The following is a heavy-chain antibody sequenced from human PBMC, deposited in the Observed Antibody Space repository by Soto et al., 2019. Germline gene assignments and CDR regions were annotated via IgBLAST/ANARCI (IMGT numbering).Heavy chain of an antibody. Sequence: GGSLRLSCAASGFTFSNYNMNWVRQAPGKGLEWISYITSSTSTIYYADSVKGRFTISRDNAKNSLYLQMTSLRAEDTAVYYCARATGIAVAGPTFDAFEIWGQDTMATV. CDR2: ITSSTSTI. J-gene: IGHJ3*02. V-gene: IGHV3-48*01. CDR1: GFTFSNYN. D-gene: IGHD6-19*01. CDR3: ARATGIAVAGPTFDAFEI.